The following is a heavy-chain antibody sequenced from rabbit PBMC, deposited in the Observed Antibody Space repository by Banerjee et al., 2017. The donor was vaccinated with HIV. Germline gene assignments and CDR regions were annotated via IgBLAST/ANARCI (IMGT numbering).Heavy chain of an antibody. J-gene: IGHJ4*01. D-gene: IGHD4-2*01. CDR3: ARDRNYAGSFQFNL. V-gene: IGHV1S40*01. CDR2: IYAGGGST. CDR1: GFSFSSSYY. Sequence: QSLEESGGGLVQPEGSLTLTCTASGFSFSSSYYMCWVRQAPGKGLEWIGIIYAGGGSTYYASWAKGRFTISKTSSTTATLQMTSLTAADTATYFCARDRNYAGSFQFNLWGPGTLVTVS.